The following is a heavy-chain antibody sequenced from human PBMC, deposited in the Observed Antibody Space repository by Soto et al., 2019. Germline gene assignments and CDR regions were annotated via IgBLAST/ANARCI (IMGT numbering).Heavy chain of an antibody. V-gene: IGHV3-30*18. CDR2: ISYDGSDK. Sequence: QVQLVESGGGVVQPGRSLRLSCAASGFTFSSYGMHWVRQAPGKGLEWVAVISYDGSDKYYADSVKGQFTISRDNSKNTLDLQMNSLRAEDTAVFYCAKEAVGATPDYWGQGTLVTVSS. J-gene: IGHJ4*02. D-gene: IGHD1-26*01. CDR3: AKEAVGATPDY. CDR1: GFTFSSYG.